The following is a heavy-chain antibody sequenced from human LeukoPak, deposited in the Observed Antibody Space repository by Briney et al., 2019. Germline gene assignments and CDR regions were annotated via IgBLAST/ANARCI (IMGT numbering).Heavy chain of an antibody. V-gene: IGHV4-39*07. CDR1: GGSISSSSYY. CDR3: ARSGEKWELLLDY. Sequence: SETLSLTCTVSGGSISSSSYYWGWIRQPPGKGLEWIGSIYYSGSTYYNPSLKSRVTISVDTSKNQFSLKLSSVTAADTAVYYCARSGEKWELLLDYWGQGTLVTVSS. J-gene: IGHJ4*02. D-gene: IGHD1-26*01. CDR2: IYYSGST.